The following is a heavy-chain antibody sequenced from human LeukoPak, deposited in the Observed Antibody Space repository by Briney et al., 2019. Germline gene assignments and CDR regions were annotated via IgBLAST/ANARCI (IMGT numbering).Heavy chain of an antibody. J-gene: IGHJ4*02. CDR2: IYTSGST. CDR3: ARDIAAAGTSFDY. D-gene: IGHD6-13*01. V-gene: IGHV4-4*07. Sequence: SETLSLTCTVSGGSISSYYWSWIRQPAGKGLEWIGRIYTSGSTNYNPSLKSRATISVDKSKNQFSLKLSSVTAADTAVYYCARDIAAAGTSFDYWGQGTLVTVSS. CDR1: GGSISSYY.